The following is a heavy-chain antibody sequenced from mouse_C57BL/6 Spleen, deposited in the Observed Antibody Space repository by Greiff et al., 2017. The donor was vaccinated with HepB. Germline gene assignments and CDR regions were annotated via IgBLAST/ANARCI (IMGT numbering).Heavy chain of an antibody. CDR1: GFTFSDYY. Sequence: EVQLVESEGGLVQPGSSMKLSCTASGFTFSDYYMAWVRQVPEKGLEWVANINYDGSSTYYLDSLKSRFIISRDNAKNILYLQMSSLKSEDTATYYCARDPTYYDSYWYFDVWGTGTTVTVSS. J-gene: IGHJ1*03. CDR3: ARDPTYYDSYWYFDV. V-gene: IGHV5-16*01. D-gene: IGHD2-4*01. CDR2: INYDGSST.